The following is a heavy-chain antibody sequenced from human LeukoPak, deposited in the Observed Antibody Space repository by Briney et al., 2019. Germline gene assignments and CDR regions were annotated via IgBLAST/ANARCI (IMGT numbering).Heavy chain of an antibody. CDR3: ARQSLLWFGNFDY. V-gene: IGHV4-30-2*01. CDR1: GGSISSGGYS. CDR2: IYHSGST. D-gene: IGHD3-10*01. J-gene: IGHJ4*02. Sequence: SETLSLTCTVSGGSISSGGYSWSWIRQPPGKGLEWIGYIYHSGSTYYNPSLKSRVTISVDRSKNQFSLKLSSVTAADTAVYYCARQSLLWFGNFDYWGQGTLVTVSS.